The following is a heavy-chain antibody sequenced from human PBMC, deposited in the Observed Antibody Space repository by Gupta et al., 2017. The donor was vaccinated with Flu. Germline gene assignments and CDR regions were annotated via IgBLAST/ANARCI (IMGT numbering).Heavy chain of an antibody. V-gene: IGHV3-73*01. J-gene: IGHJ4*02. Sequence: MHCVRQDSGKGQEGIGRMRGKTKSYASAYAASVRGRFTISRDDSKNTAYLQMNSLKAEDTVEYYCTRLAGIAAAGTINIDYWGQGTLVTVSS. D-gene: IGHD6-13*01. CDR3: TRLAGIAAAGTINIDY. CDR2: MRGKTKSYAS.